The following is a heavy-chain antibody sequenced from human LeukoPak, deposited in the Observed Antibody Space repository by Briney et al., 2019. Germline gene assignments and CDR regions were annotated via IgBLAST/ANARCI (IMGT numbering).Heavy chain of an antibody. V-gene: IGHV3-48*03. Sequence: ETGGPLRLSCAASGFTFSSYEMNWVRQAPGKGLEWVSYISSSGSTIYYADSVKGRFTISRDNAKNSLYLQMNSLRAEDTAVYYCARESVVTAIHDAFDIWGQGTMVTVSS. CDR1: GFTFSSYE. J-gene: IGHJ3*02. CDR3: ARESVVTAIHDAFDI. CDR2: ISSSGSTI. D-gene: IGHD2-21*02.